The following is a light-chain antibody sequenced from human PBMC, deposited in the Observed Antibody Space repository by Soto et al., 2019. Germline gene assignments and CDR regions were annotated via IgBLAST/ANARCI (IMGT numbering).Light chain of an antibody. V-gene: IGKV1-5*03. CDR2: KAS. CDR1: QYISSW. Sequence: DIQMTQSPSTLSASVGDRVTITCRASQYISSWLAWYQQKPGKAPKLLIYKASSLASGVPSRFSGSGSGTEFTLTISSLQPDDFAIYYCQQYNSQRTFGQGTKVEIK. J-gene: IGKJ1*01. CDR3: QQYNSQRT.